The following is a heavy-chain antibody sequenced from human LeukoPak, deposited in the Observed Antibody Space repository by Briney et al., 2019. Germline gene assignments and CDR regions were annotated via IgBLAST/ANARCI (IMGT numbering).Heavy chain of an antibody. Sequence: GASVKVSCKASGYTFTSNHIHRVRQAPGQGLEWMGWVSTNDGNTVYAQRLQGRVTMTTDTSTSVAYMELRSLTSDDTAVYYCTRAPPGMTMMTDYWGQGTLVTVSS. V-gene: IGHV1-18*04. CDR3: TRAPPGMTMMTDY. CDR1: GYTFTSNH. CDR2: VSTNDGNT. J-gene: IGHJ4*02. D-gene: IGHD3-22*01.